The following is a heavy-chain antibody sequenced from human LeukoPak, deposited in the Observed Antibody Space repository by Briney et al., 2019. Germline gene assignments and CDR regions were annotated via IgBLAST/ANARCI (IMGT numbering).Heavy chain of an antibody. V-gene: IGHV4-30-2*01. CDR2: IYHSGST. CDR1: GGSISSGGYS. D-gene: IGHD5-18*01. Sequence: SETLSLTCAVSGGSISSGGYSWSWIRQPPGKGLEWIGYIYHSGSTYYNPSLKSRVTISVDRSKNQFSLKLSSVTAADTAVYYCARADTGWFDPWGQGTLVTVSS. CDR3: ARADTGWFDP. J-gene: IGHJ5*02.